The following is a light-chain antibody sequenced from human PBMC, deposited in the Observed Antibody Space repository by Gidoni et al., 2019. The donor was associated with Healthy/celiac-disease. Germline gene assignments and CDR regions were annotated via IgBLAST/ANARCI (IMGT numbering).Light chain of an antibody. CDR1: SRDGGSYNR. CDR2: EVS. J-gene: IGLJ3*02. CDR3: SSYTSSSTLA. V-gene: IGLV2-18*02. Sequence: QSALTQPPSVSGSPGQSVTISCTGTSRDGGSYNRVSWYQQPPGTAPKLMVYEVSNRPSGVPGRFAGSKSGNTAALAISGLQAEDEADYYCSSYTSSSTLAFGGGTKLTVL.